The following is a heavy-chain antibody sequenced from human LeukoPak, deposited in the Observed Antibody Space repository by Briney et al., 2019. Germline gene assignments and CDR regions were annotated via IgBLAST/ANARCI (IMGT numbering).Heavy chain of an antibody. Sequence: GGSLRLSCAASGFTFSNAWMSWVRQAPGKGLEWVGRIKSKTDGGTTDYAAPVKGRFTISRDDSKNTLYLQMNSLKTEDTAVYYCTTDSPYYYGSGSYYNSASDFDYWGQGTLVTVSS. V-gene: IGHV3-15*01. CDR2: IKSKTDGGTT. J-gene: IGHJ4*02. CDR3: TTDSPYYYGSGSYYNSASDFDY. D-gene: IGHD3-10*01. CDR1: GFTFSNAW.